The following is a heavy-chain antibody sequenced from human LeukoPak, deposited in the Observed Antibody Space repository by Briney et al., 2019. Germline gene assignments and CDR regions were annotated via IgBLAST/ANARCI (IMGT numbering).Heavy chain of an antibody. CDR3: ARLRRGAYFDY. V-gene: IGHV3-7*03. CDR2: IKQDGSVK. D-gene: IGHD3-3*01. CDR1: GFSFSNYW. J-gene: IGHJ4*02. Sequence: PGGSLRLSCVASGFSFSNYWMTWVRQIPGKGPEWVASIKQDGSVKYYADSVKGRFTISRDNAKNSLYLQMNSLRAEDTAVYYCARLRRGAYFDYWGQGTLVTVSS.